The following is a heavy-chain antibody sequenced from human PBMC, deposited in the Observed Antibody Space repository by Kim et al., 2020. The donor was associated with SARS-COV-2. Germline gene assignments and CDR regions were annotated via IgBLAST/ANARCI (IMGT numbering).Heavy chain of an antibody. J-gene: IGHJ4*02. CDR3: TKGGGYCSGGSCKKFDY. V-gene: IGHV3-49*02. Sequence: VKGRFTISRDDSKSIAYLQMNSLKTEDTAVYYCTKGGGYCSGGSCKKFDYWGQGTLVTVSS. D-gene: IGHD2-15*01.